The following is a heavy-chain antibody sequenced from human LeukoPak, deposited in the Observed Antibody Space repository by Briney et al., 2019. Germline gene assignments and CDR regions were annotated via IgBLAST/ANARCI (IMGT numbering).Heavy chain of an antibody. V-gene: IGHV3-30*18. Sequence: QPGGSLRLSCAASGFTFSSYGMHWVRQAPGKGLEWVAVISYDGSNKYYADSVKGRFTISRDNSKNTLYLQMNSLRAEDTAVYYCAKLGEFDYWGQGTLVTVSS. CDR3: AKLGEFDY. J-gene: IGHJ4*02. CDR2: ISYDGSNK. D-gene: IGHD1-26*01. CDR1: GFTFSSYG.